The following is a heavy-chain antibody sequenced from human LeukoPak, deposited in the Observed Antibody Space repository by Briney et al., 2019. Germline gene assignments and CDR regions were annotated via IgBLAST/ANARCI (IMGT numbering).Heavy chain of an antibody. Sequence: SVKVSCKASGYTFTSYYIHWVRQAPGQGLEWMGRIIPILGIANYAQKFQGRVTITADKSTSTAYMELSSLRSEDTAVYYCARYYDSSGYLDYWGQGTLVTVSS. V-gene: IGHV1-69*02. CDR2: IIPILGIA. CDR1: GYTFTSYY. J-gene: IGHJ4*02. CDR3: ARYYDSSGYLDY. D-gene: IGHD3-22*01.